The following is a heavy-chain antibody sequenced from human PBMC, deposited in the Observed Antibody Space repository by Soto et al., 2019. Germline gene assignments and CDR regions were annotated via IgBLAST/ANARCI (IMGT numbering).Heavy chain of an antibody. D-gene: IGHD2-2*01. CDR3: TGCVSSSCYPTWGLRNFDS. V-gene: IGHV4-38-2*01. J-gene: IGHJ4*02. CDR1: GYSISSGFY. CDR2: VYQTGTT. Sequence: SETLSLTCVVSGYSISSGFYWGWIRQSPRKGLEWIGSVYQTGTTNYNPSLKSRVAISLDTSKSDFSLRLTSVTAADTAVYFCTGCVSSSCYPTWGLRNFDSWGQGTLVTVPS.